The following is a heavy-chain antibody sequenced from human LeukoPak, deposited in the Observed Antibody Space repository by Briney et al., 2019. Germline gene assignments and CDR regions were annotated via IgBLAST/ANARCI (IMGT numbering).Heavy chain of an antibody. Sequence: ASVKVSCKASGNSFTGYYVHWVRQAPGQGLEWMGWMSPDSDGTNFAQNFQGRVSTTRDTSIRTVYLELRSLRADDTAVYYCTNQEGIGAPGAWFDNWGQGTLVTVSS. J-gene: IGHJ4*02. V-gene: IGHV1-2*02. CDR3: TNQEGIGAPGAWFDN. CDR2: MSPDSDGT. CDR1: GNSFTGYY. D-gene: IGHD1-26*01.